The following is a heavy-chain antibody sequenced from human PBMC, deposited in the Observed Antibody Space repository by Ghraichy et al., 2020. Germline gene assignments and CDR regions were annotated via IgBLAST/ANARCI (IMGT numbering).Heavy chain of an antibody. V-gene: IGHV1-69*06. CDR2: IIPIFDTP. J-gene: IGHJ3*01. D-gene: IGHD3-22*01. CDR1: GGAFINSA. Sequence: SVKVSCKASGGAFINSAISWVRQAPGQGLEWMGGIIPIFDTPIYAQKFQGRLTITADKSSNTASLQLNRLGSEDAAVYFCARGQGYYGSNAYDPLIFSDAFDVWGQGTTVTVSS. CDR3: ARGQGYYGSNAYDPLIFSDAFDV.